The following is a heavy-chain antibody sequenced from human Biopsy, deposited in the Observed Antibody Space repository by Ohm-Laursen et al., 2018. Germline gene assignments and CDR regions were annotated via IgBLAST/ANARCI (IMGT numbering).Heavy chain of an antibody. D-gene: IGHD6-6*01. CDR3: ARNTGSYGGLYYFDY. CDR2: INPSGSTT. Sequence: ASVKVSCKVSGYTFTSYYIHWVRQAPGQGLEWMGLINPSGSTTSYPQIFQGRVTMTRDTSKGTVYMDLNSLRSADTAVYFCARNTGSYGGLYYFDYWGQGTLVTVSS. CDR1: GYTFTSYY. V-gene: IGHV1-46*01. J-gene: IGHJ4*02.